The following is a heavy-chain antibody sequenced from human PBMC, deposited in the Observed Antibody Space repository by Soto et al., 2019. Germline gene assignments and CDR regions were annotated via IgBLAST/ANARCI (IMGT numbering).Heavy chain of an antibody. CDR2: ISAYNGNT. V-gene: IGHV1-18*01. CDR3: ARVGGWYRIKYYYYYMDV. CDR1: GYTFTSYG. J-gene: IGHJ6*03. Sequence: ASVKVSCKASGYTFTSYGISWVRQAPGQGLEWMGWISAYNGNTNYAQKLQGRVTMTTDTSTSTAYMELRSLRSDDTAVYYCARVGGWYRIKYYYYYMDVWGKGTTVTVSS. D-gene: IGHD6-19*01.